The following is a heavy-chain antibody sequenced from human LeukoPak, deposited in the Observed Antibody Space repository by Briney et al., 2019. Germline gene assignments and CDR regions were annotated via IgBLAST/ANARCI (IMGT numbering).Heavy chain of an antibody. J-gene: IGHJ4*02. CDR3: ARDRGAYGDYLPVDY. CDR1: GFTFSSYG. CDR2: IWYDGSNK. D-gene: IGHD4-17*01. V-gene: IGHV3-33*01. Sequence: PGRSLRLSCAASGFTFSSYGMHWVRQAPSKGLEWVAVIWYDGSNKYYADSVKGRFTISRDNSKNTLYLQMNSLRAEDTAVYYCARDRGAYGDYLPVDYWGQGTLVTVSS.